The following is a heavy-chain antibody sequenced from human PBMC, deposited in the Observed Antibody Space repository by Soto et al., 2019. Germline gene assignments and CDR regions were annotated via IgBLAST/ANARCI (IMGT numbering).Heavy chain of an antibody. Sequence: ASVKVSCKASGYTFTGYYMHWVRQAPGQGLEWMGWINPNSGGTNYAQKFQGWVTMTRDTSISTAYMELSRLRPDDTAVYYCARDIGYYYDSSGYLVFDYWGQGTLVTVSS. D-gene: IGHD3-22*01. V-gene: IGHV1-2*04. CDR2: INPNSGGT. CDR3: ARDIGYYYDSSGYLVFDY. J-gene: IGHJ4*02. CDR1: GYTFTGYY.